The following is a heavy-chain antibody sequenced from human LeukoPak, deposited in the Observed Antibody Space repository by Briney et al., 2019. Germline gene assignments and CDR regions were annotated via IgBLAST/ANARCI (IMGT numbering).Heavy chain of an antibody. Sequence: GESLKISCQGSGYSFTSYWIGWVRQMPGKGLEWMGIIYPGDSDTRYSPSFQGQVTISADKSISTAYLKWSSLKASDTAMYYCARLSFEQWLAPLDYWGQGTLVTVSS. V-gene: IGHV5-51*01. CDR3: ARLSFEQWLAPLDY. CDR2: IYPGDSDT. J-gene: IGHJ4*02. D-gene: IGHD6-19*01. CDR1: GYSFTSYW.